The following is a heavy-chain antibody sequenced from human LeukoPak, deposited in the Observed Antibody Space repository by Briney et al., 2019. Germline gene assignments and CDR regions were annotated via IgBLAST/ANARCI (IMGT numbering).Heavy chain of an antibody. CDR3: ARYDSNAGY. CDR1: GFTFSSYA. D-gene: IGHD3-22*01. CDR2: MSGSGRIT. Sequence: GGSLRLSCAASGFTFSSYAMSWVRQAPGKGLEWVSAMSGSGRITDYGDSVKGRFTISRDNSKNTLYLQMNSLRAEDTAVYYCARYDSNAGYWGQGTLVTVSS. J-gene: IGHJ4*02. V-gene: IGHV3-23*01.